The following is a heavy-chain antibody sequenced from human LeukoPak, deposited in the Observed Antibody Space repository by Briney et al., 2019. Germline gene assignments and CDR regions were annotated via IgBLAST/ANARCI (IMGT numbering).Heavy chain of an antibody. J-gene: IGHJ5*02. V-gene: IGHV3-7*01. CDR2: IKQDGSEK. D-gene: IGHD1-26*01. CDR1: GFTFSSYW. Sequence: GGSLRLSCAASGFTFSSYWMTWFRQAPGKGLEWVANIKQDGSEKYYVDSVKGRFTISRDNAKNSLYLQTNSLRAEDTAVYYCARTPVGAITPWGQGSLVAVSS. CDR3: ARTPVGAITP.